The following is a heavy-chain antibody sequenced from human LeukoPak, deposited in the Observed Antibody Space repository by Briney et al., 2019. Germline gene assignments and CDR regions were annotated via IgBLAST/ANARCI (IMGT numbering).Heavy chain of an antibody. CDR3: ARDVIVGANGPLYYFDY. J-gene: IGHJ4*02. CDR1: GGTFSSYA. D-gene: IGHD1-26*01. CDR2: IIPIFGTA. Sequence: SVKVSCKASGGTFSSYAISWVRQAPGQGLEWMGGIIPIFGTANYAQKFQGRVTITADESTSTAYMELSSLRSEDTAVYYCARDVIVGANGPLYYFDYWGQGTLVTVSS. V-gene: IGHV1-69*13.